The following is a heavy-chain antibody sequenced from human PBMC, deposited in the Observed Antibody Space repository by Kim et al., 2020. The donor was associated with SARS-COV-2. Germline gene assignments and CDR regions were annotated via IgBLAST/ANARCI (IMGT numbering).Heavy chain of an antibody. V-gene: IGHV1-46*01. CDR1: GYTFTSYY. Sequence: ASVKVSCKASGYTFTSYYMHWVRQAPGQGLEWMGIINPSGGSTSYAQKFQGRVTMTRDTSTSTVYMELSSLRSEDTAVYYCARAGQITMIVVDFDYWGQGTLVTVSS. CDR2: INPSGGST. CDR3: ARAGQITMIVVDFDY. J-gene: IGHJ4*02. D-gene: IGHD3-22*01.